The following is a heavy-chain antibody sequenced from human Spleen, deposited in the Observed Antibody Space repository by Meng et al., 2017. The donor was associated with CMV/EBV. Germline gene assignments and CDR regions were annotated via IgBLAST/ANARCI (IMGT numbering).Heavy chain of an antibody. CDR2: INHSGST. Sequence: QGPLQQWGAGRLKPSGTPSLTCAVYGGSFSGYYWSWIRQPPGKGLEWIGEINHSGSTNYNPSLKSRVTISVDTSKNQFSLKLSSVTAADTAVYYCARGGYSGYYGYWGQGTLVTVSS. J-gene: IGHJ4*02. CDR3: ARGGYSGYYGY. V-gene: IGHV4-34*01. D-gene: IGHD5-12*01. CDR1: GGSFSGYY.